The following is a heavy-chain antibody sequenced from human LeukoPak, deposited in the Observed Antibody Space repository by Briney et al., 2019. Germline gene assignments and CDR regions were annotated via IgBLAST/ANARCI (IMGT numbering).Heavy chain of an antibody. CDR2: ISGSGGST. D-gene: IGHD2-21*01. J-gene: IGHJ4*02. Sequence: GGSLRLSCAASGFTFSSYAMSWVRQAPGKGLEWVSAISGSGGSTYYADSVKGRFTISRDNSKNTRYLQMNSLRAGDAAVYYCANFYSYYFDFWGQGTLVTVSS. CDR1: GFTFSSYA. CDR3: ANFYSYYFDF. V-gene: IGHV3-23*01.